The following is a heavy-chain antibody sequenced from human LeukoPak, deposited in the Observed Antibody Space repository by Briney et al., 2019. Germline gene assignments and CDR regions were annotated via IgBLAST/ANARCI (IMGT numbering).Heavy chain of an antibody. J-gene: IGHJ4*02. D-gene: IGHD5-18*01. CDR2: VSSGFHA. V-gene: IGHV3-13*01. CDR3: VREARGYHYTYFDY. Sequence: GGSLRLSCTASGFTLGSHDMHWVRQIPGQGLEGVAAVSSGFHAFFSDSVQGRFTVSREDARNSLYLQMNSLRAGDTAVYYCVREARGYHYTYFDYWGQGTLVTVSS. CDR1: GFTLGSHD.